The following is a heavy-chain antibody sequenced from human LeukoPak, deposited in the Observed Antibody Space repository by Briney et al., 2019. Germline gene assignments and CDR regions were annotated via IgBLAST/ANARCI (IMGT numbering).Heavy chain of an antibody. CDR3: AGFSHKGV. J-gene: IGHJ6*02. Sequence: AGGSLRLSCSASGFTFSAYAMYWVRQAPGKGLEWVALIYSGGSTYYADFVKGRFTISRDNSKNTLYLQMSSLRAEDTAVYYCAGFSHKGVWGQGTTVTVSS. CDR1: GFTFSAYA. CDR2: IYSGGST. V-gene: IGHV3-66*01.